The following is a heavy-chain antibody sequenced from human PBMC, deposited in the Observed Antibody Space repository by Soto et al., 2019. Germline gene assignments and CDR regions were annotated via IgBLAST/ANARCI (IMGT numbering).Heavy chain of an antibody. CDR2: IYYSGST. CDR3: AREVRDGSGSYYSHYFDY. J-gene: IGHJ4*02. D-gene: IGHD3-10*01. Sequence: QVQLQESGPGLVKPSQTLSLTCTVSGGSISSGGYYWSWIRQHPGKGLEWIGYIYYSGSTYYNPSLKRRVTISVDTSKNQSSLKLSSVTAADTAVYYCAREVRDGSGSYYSHYFDYWGQGTLVTVSS. V-gene: IGHV4-31*03. CDR1: GGSISSGGYY.